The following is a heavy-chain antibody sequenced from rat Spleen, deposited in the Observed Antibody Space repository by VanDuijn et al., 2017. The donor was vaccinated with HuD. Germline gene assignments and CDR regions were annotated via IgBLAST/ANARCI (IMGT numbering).Heavy chain of an antibody. V-gene: IGHV3-1*01. J-gene: IGHJ2*01. Sequence: EVQLQESGPGLVKPSQSLALTCSVTGYSITSNFWGWIRKFPGNKMEWMGYISYSGSTSYNPSLKSRVSITRATSKNQFFLQLNSVTTEDTATYYCARYRGSLQWPFDYWGQGVMVTVSS. CDR1: GYSITSNF. CDR3: ARYRGSLQWPFDY. CDR2: ISYSGST. D-gene: IGHD1-1*01.